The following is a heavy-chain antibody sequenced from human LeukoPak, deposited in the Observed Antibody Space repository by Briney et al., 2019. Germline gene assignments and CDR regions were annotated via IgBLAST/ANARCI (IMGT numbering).Heavy chain of an antibody. CDR3: ARDVDATSGWFDP. D-gene: IGHD2-15*01. J-gene: IGHJ5*02. CDR1: GGSFSGYY. Sequence: SETLSLTCAVNGGSFSGYYWSWIRQAPGKGLEWIGEITHSGSTNYNPSLKSRVTILADTSKNQFSLKLSSVTAADTAVYYCARDVDATSGWFDPWGQGTLVTVSS. V-gene: IGHV4-34*01. CDR2: ITHSGST.